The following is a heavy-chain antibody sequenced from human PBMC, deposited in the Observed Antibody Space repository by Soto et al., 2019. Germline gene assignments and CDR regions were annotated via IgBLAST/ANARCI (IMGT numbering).Heavy chain of an antibody. V-gene: IGHV4-30-4*01. CDR1: GGSISSGDYY. Sequence: PSETLSLTCTVSGGSISSGDYYWSWIRQPPGKGLEWIGYIYYSGSTYYNPSLKSRVTISVDTSKNQFSLKLSSVTAADTAVYYCAREGQYDTENYFDYWGQGTLVTVSS. J-gene: IGHJ4*02. CDR2: IYYSGST. D-gene: IGHD3-22*01. CDR3: AREGQYDTENYFDY.